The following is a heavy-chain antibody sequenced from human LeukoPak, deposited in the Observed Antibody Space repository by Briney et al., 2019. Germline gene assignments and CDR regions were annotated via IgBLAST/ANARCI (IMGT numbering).Heavy chain of an antibody. J-gene: IGHJ3*02. D-gene: IGHD3-10*01. Sequence: SETLSLTCTVSGGSISSSSYYWGWVRQPPGKGLEWIGEIYHSGSTNYNPSLKSRVTISVDKSKSQFSLKLSSVTAADTAVYYCARYGSGSYGPLAFDIWGQGTMVTVSS. CDR1: GGSISSSSYY. CDR3: ARYGSGSYGPLAFDI. CDR2: IYHSGST. V-gene: IGHV4-39*07.